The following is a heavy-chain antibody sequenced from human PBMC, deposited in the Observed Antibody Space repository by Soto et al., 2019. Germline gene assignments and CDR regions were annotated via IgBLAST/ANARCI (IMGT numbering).Heavy chain of an antibody. CDR3: TKNSAYALEY. J-gene: IGHJ4*02. CDR2: LHHGGST. V-gene: IGHV4-4*02. Sequence: SETLSLTCDVSRYSINNNNWWSWVRQPPGGGLEWIGELHHGGSTNYNPSLESRVTFSVDISKNQFFLKLSSVTAADTAVYYCTKNSAYALEYWGQGTLVTVSS. D-gene: IGHD5-12*01. CDR1: RYSINNNNW.